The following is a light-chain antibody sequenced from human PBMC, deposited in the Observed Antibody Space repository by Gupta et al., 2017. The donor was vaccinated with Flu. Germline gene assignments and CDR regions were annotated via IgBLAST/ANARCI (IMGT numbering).Light chain of an antibody. CDR3: KSFASHIAYL. V-gene: IGLV2-14*03. CDR2: AVS. J-gene: IGLJ1*01. CDR1: DH. Sequence: DHVAWYKQYPGKSPKIIIFAVSHRPSGISDRFSGSTSGTTASLTLSGLQHEDESASSCKSFASHIAYLFGTGTQVTV.